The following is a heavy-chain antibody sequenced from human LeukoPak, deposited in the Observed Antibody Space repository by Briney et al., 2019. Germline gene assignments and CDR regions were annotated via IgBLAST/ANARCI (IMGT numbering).Heavy chain of an antibody. V-gene: IGHV3-23*01. CDR2: ITGSGITT. D-gene: IGHD4-17*01. CDR1: GFPFSNYG. Sequence: GGSLRLSCAASGFPFSNYGMNWVRQAPGKGLEWVSGITGSGITTYYGDSVKGRFTISRDNSKNTLYLQMNSLRAEDTAVYYCAKSGGVTTTSGYWGQGTLVTVSS. CDR3: AKSGGVTTTSGY. J-gene: IGHJ4*02.